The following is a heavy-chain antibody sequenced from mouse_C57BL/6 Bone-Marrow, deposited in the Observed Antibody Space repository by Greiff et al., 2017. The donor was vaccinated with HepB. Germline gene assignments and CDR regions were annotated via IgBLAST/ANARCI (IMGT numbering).Heavy chain of an antibody. CDR3: ARDYYGSFYYAMDY. Sequence: DVQLQESGPGLVKPSQSLSLTCSVTGYSITSGYYWNWIRQFPGNKLEWMGYISYDGSNNYNPSLKNRISITRDTSKNQFFLKLNSVTTEDTATYYCARDYYGSFYYAMDYWGQGTSVTVSS. J-gene: IGHJ4*01. D-gene: IGHD1-1*01. V-gene: IGHV3-6*01. CDR2: ISYDGSN. CDR1: GYSITSGYY.